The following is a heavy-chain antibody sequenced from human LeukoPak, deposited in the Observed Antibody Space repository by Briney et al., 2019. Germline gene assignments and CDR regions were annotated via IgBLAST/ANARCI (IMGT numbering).Heavy chain of an antibody. V-gene: IGHV3-48*03. Sequence: GGSLRLSCAASGLTFSSYEMNWFRQAPAKGLEWVSYISSSGSTIYYADSVKGRFTISRDNAKNSLYLQMNSLRAEDTAVYYCARGEPYDYVWGSSNIGLYYFDYWGQGTLVTVSS. D-gene: IGHD3-16*01. CDR2: ISSSGSTI. CDR3: ARGEPYDYVWGSSNIGLYYFDY. CDR1: GLTFSSYE. J-gene: IGHJ4*02.